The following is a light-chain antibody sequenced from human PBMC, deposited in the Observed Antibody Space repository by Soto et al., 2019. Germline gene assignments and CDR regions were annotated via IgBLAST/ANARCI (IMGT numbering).Light chain of an antibody. V-gene: IGLV2-8*01. CDR3: SSYAGSINPYV. Sequence: QSVLTQPPSASGSPGQSVTISCTGTSGDIGGYDYVSWYQQHPGKAPKLMIYVVTKRPLGVPDRFSGSKSGNTASLTVSGLQAEDEADYYCSSYAGSINPYVFGTGTKLTVL. CDR1: SGDIGGYDY. CDR2: VVT. J-gene: IGLJ1*01.